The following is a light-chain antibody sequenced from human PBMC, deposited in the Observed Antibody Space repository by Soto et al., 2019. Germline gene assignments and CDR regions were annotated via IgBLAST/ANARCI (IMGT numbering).Light chain of an antibody. CDR1: QSVSSY. CDR3: QQRGNWPLT. V-gene: IGKV3-11*01. CDR2: DAS. Sequence: EIVLTQSPATLSLSPGERATLSCRASQSVSSYLAWYHQKPGQAPRRLIYDASNRATGIPARFSGSGSGTDFTLTISSLEPEDFAVYYCQQRGNWPLTFGGGTKVEIK. J-gene: IGKJ4*01.